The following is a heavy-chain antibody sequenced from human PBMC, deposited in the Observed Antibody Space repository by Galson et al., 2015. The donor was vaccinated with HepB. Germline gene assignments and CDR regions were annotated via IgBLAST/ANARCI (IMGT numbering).Heavy chain of an antibody. CDR3: ASTTPASGWWTYYFDY. Sequence: SVKVSCKASGYTFTSYGISWVRQAPGQGLEWMGWISAYNGNTNYAQKLQGRVTMTTDTSTSTAYMELRSLRSDDTAVYYCASTTPASGWWTYYFDYWGQGTLVTVSS. CDR1: GYTFTSYG. D-gene: IGHD6-19*01. J-gene: IGHJ4*02. CDR2: ISAYNGNT. V-gene: IGHV1-18*01.